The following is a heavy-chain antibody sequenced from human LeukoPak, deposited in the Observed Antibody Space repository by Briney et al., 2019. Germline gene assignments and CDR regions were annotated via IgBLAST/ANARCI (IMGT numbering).Heavy chain of an antibody. J-gene: IGHJ4*02. Sequence: GGSLRLSCAASGFTFSSYAMSWVRQAPGKGLEWVSAISGSGGSTYYADSVKGRFTISRDNSKNTLYLQMNSLRAEDTAVYYCAKSLTKIRLRTECGDYGPYYFDYWGQGTLVTVSS. CDR3: AKSLTKIRLRTECGDYGPYYFDY. CDR1: GFTFSSYA. CDR2: ISGSGGST. D-gene: IGHD4-17*01. V-gene: IGHV3-23*01.